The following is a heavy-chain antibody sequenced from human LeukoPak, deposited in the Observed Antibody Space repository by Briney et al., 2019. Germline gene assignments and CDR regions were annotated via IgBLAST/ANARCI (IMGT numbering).Heavy chain of an antibody. CDR3: ARQTLGYCSGGSCYSNYVDP. V-gene: IGHV4-39*01. D-gene: IGHD2-15*01. CDR2: IYYSGST. J-gene: IGHJ5*02. CDR1: GGSISSSSYY. Sequence: PSETLSLTCTVSGGSISSSSYYWGWIRQPPGKGLEWIVSIYYSGSTYYNPSLKSRVTISVDTSKNQFSLKLSSVTAADTAVYYCARQTLGYCSGGSCYSNYVDPWGQGTLVTVSS.